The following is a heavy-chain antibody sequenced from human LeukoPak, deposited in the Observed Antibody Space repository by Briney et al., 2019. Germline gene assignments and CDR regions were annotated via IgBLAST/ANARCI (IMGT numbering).Heavy chain of an antibody. V-gene: IGHV1-18*04. Sequence: ASVKVSCKASGYTFTSYGISWVRQAPGQGPEWMGWISAYNGNTNYAQKLQGRVTMTTDTSTSTAYMELRSLRSDDTAVYYCAREKSRGYSYGRTNWFDPWGQGTLVTVSS. D-gene: IGHD5-18*01. CDR2: ISAYNGNT. CDR3: AREKSRGYSYGRTNWFDP. J-gene: IGHJ5*02. CDR1: GYTFTSYG.